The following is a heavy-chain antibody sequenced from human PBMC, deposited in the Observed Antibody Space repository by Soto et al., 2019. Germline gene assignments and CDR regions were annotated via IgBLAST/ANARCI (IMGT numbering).Heavy chain of an antibody. CDR2: IWYDGSNK. D-gene: IGHD3-22*01. V-gene: IGHV3-33*01. Sequence: PGGSLRLSCAASGFTFSSYGMHWVRQGPGKGLEWVAVIWYDGSNKYYADSVKGRFTISRDNSKNTLYLQMNSLRAEDTAVYYCAREDGIYDSSGYYYDYWGQGTLVTVSS. J-gene: IGHJ4*02. CDR3: AREDGIYDSSGYYYDY. CDR1: GFTFSSYG.